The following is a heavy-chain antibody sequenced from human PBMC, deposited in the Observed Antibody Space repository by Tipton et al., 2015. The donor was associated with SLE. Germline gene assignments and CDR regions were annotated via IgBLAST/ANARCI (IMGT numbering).Heavy chain of an antibody. CDR2: IYYSGIP. CDR3: ARRDGYNGDDAFDL. CDR1: GGSISSYY. V-gene: IGHV4-59*01. D-gene: IGHD5-24*01. J-gene: IGHJ3*01. Sequence: GSLRLSCTVSGGSISSYYWSWIRQPPGKGLEWIGYIYYSGIPYYNPSLKSRVTISVDTSKNHFSLKLSSVTAADTAVYYCARRDGYNGDDAFDLWGQGTMVIVSS.